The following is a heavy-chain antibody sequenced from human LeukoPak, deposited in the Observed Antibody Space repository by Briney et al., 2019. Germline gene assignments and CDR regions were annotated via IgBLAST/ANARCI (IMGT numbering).Heavy chain of an antibody. D-gene: IGHD6-19*01. J-gene: IGHJ4*02. V-gene: IGHV3-33*01. CDR1: GFTFGTHA. Sequence: PRGSLRLSCSPSGFTFGTHAMHAVRHAPGKRLGWVAMIWRGGNTKYYADSVKGRFTISRDDSSSSVYLHMDTLRAPDTPLYYFVIDPLGSGWAFSSWGQGAQVTLSS. CDR3: VIDPLGSGWAFSS. CDR2: IWRGGNTK.